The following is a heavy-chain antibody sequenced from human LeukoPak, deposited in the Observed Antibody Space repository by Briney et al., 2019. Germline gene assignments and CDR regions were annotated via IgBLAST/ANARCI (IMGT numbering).Heavy chain of an antibody. V-gene: IGHV3-23*01. CDR2: ISGNGGST. J-gene: IGHJ4*02. CDR3: SKARIITIFGVVQTYYFDY. Sequence: GGSLRLSCAASEFTFSSYAMTWVRQAPGKGLEWVSVISGNGGSTNYADSVKGRFTISRDNSKNTLYLQMNSLRAEYTAVYYCSKARIITIFGVVQTYYFDYWGQGTLVTVSS. CDR1: EFTFSSYA. D-gene: IGHD3-3*01.